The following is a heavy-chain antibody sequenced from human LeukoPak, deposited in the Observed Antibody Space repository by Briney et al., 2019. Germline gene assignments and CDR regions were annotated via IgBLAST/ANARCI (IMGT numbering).Heavy chain of an antibody. CDR1: GYSISSGYY. V-gene: IGHV4-38-2*02. Sequence: SETLSLTCTVSGYSISSGYYWGWIRQPPGKGLEWIGSIYHSGSTYYNPSLKSRVTISVDTSKNQFSLKLSSVTAADTAMYYCAKAVGVIYMGIDFWGQGALVTVSS. CDR3: AKAVGVIYMGIDF. J-gene: IGHJ4*02. D-gene: IGHD2-21*01. CDR2: IYHSGST.